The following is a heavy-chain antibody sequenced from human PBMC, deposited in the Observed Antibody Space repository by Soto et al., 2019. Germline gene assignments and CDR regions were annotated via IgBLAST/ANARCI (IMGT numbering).Heavy chain of an antibody. CDR3: TTGISGGYFDWLSFFDY. Sequence: GGSLRLSCAASGFTFSNAWMNWVRQAPGKGLEWVGRIKSKTDGGTTDYAAPVKGRFTISRDDSKNTLYLQMNSLKTEDTAVYYCTTGISGGYFDWLSFFDYWGQGTLVTVSS. D-gene: IGHD3-9*01. CDR1: GFTFSNAW. V-gene: IGHV3-15*07. J-gene: IGHJ4*02. CDR2: IKSKTDGGTT.